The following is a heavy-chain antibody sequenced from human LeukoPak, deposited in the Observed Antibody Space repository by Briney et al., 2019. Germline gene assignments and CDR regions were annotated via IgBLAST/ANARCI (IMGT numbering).Heavy chain of an antibody. CDR3: ARGSPGYGAYVS. V-gene: IGHV3-7*01. CDR2: IKEDGSRE. CDR1: GFTFSTYW. D-gene: IGHD5-12*01. J-gene: IGHJ1*01. Sequence: GGSLRLSCAASGFTFSTYWMTWVRQAPGKGLEWVANIKEDGSREYYVDSVKGRFTISRDNAKNSLYLQMDSLTAEDTAVYYCARGSPGYGAYVSWGQGTLVSVSS.